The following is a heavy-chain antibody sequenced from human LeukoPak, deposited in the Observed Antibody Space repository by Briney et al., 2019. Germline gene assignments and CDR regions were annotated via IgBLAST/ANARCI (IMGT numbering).Heavy chain of an antibody. J-gene: IGHJ4*02. CDR3: ASDRDYYDSTGYLFDY. V-gene: IGHV3-7*01. Sequence: GGSLRLSCEASGFTFSRYWMSWVRQAPGKGLEWVANINQGGSEKNYVDSVKGRFTISRDNAKNSMYLQMNSLRAEDTGVYYCASDRDYYDSTGYLFDYWGQGTLVTVSS. D-gene: IGHD3-22*01. CDR2: INQGGSEK. CDR1: GFTFSRYW.